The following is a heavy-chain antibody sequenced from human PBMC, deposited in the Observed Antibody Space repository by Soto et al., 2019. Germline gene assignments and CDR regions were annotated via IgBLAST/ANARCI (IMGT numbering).Heavy chain of an antibody. Sequence: PGWSLRLSCAASGFTFSNFAMSWVRQAPGKGLEWVSSISGSGISTFYADSVKGRFTISRDNSKNTLYLQMNSLRAEDTAIFYCAKTPMKARIIDAFDIWGQGTMVTVSS. CDR3: AKTPMKARIIDAFDI. D-gene: IGHD3-22*01. CDR2: ISGSGIST. J-gene: IGHJ3*02. V-gene: IGHV3-23*01. CDR1: GFTFSNFA.